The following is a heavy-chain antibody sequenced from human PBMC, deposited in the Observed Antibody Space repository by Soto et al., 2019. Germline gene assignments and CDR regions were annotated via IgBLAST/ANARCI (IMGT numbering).Heavy chain of an antibody. CDR3: ARASVRICSSTSCYTEPRGMDV. CDR2: IDADGSST. V-gene: IGHV3-74*01. Sequence: PGGSLRLSCGASAFTFSSYWMHWVRQAPGKGLVWVSRIDADGSSTSYADSVKGRSTISRDNAKNTLYLQLNSLRAEDTAVYYCARASVRICSSTSCYTEPRGMDVWGQGTTVTVSS. CDR1: AFTFSSYW. D-gene: IGHD2-2*02. J-gene: IGHJ6*02.